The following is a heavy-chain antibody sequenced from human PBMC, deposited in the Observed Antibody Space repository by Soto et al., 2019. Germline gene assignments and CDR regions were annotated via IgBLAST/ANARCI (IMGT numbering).Heavy chain of an antibody. CDR1: GFIFDDYA. D-gene: IGHD5-18*01. CDR2: INWNSDSI. CDR3: GRGGSDSPMAPGY. V-gene: IGHV3-9*01. Sequence: GGSLRLSCAASGFIFDDYAMHWVRQPPGKGLEWVSGINWNSDSIGYADSVKGRFTTSRDNAKNTLYLQMNSLRAEDTAVFYCGRGGSDSPMAPGYWGQGTLVTVSS. J-gene: IGHJ4*02.